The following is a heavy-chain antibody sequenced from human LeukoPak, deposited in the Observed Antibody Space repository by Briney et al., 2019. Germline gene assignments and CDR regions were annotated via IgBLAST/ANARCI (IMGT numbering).Heavy chain of an antibody. V-gene: IGHV5-51*01. Sequence: GESLKISCKGSGYSFTSYWIGWVRQMPGKGLESMGIIYPGDSDTRYSPSFQGQVTISADKSISTAYLQWSSLKASDTAMYYCARGRNYYDSSGYYQYYFDYWGQGTLVTVSS. J-gene: IGHJ4*02. CDR1: GYSFTSYW. CDR2: IYPGDSDT. CDR3: ARGRNYYDSSGYYQYYFDY. D-gene: IGHD3-22*01.